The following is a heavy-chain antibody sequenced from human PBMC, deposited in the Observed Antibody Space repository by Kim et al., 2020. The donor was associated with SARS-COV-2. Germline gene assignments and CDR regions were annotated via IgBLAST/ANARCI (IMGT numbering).Heavy chain of an antibody. J-gene: IGHJ4*02. D-gene: IGHD3-10*01. CDR2: IIPIFGTA. CDR1: GGTFSSYG. CDR3: AVWFGESDFDY. V-gene: IGHV1-69*13. Sequence: SVKVSCKASGGTFSSYGINWVRQAPGQGLEWMGGIIPIFGTANYAQKFQGRVTITADESTSTAYMEMSSLRSEDTAVYYCAVWFGESDFDYWGQGTLVTVSS.